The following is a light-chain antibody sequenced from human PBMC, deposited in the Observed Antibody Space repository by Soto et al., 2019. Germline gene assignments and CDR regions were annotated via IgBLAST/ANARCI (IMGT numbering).Light chain of an antibody. Sequence: EIVLTQSPATLSLSPGERVTLSCRASQSIDTFLAWYKQKPGQAPRLLIYDASKRATGIPARFSGSGFGTDFTLTISSLEPEDFAVYYCQHRFNWPLTFGGGTKVEIK. J-gene: IGKJ4*01. CDR1: QSIDTF. CDR3: QHRFNWPLT. V-gene: IGKV3-11*01. CDR2: DAS.